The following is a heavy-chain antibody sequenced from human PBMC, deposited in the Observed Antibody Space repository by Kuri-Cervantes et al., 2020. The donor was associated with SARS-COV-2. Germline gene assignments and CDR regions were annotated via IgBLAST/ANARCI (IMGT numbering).Heavy chain of an antibody. CDR1: GYTFNIYD. Sequence: ASVKVSCKASGYTFNIYDIHWVRQATGQGLEWMGWMNPNSGITGYAQKFQGRVTMTRDTSRSTAYMELSSLKSEDTAVYYCARDLHRSEYQLDYWGQGTLVTVSS. CDR2: MNPNSGIT. CDR3: ARDLHRSEYQLDY. D-gene: IGHD2-2*01. V-gene: IGHV1-8*02. J-gene: IGHJ4*02.